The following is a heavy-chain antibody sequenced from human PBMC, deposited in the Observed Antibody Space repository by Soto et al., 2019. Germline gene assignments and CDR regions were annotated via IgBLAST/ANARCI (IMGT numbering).Heavy chain of an antibody. CDR1: GGTFSSFT. Sequence: GASVKVSCKASGGTFSSFTISWVRQAPGQRLEWMGRIIPILGIANYAQKFQGRVTITADKSTSTAYMELSSLRSEDTAVYYCARNRPHYQYYYYYYMDVWGKGTTVTVSS. V-gene: IGHV1-69*02. J-gene: IGHJ6*03. D-gene: IGHD2-2*01. CDR2: IIPILGIA. CDR3: ARNRPHYQYYYYYYMDV.